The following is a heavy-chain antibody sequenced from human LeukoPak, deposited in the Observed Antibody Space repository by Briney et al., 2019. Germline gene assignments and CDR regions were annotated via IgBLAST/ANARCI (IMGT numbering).Heavy chain of an antibody. CDR3: ADELEGYNVRFDE. CDR1: GFTFSSYS. CDR2: ISGNSSNI. D-gene: IGHD5-24*01. Sequence: PGGSLRHSCTGSGFTFSSYSMKWVRQAPGKGLEWVSTISGNSSNIYYADSVKERFTISRDNAKNSLYLQMNSLRAEDTAIYYCADELEGYNVRFDEGGQGTLVRV. J-gene: IGHJ4*02. V-gene: IGHV3-21*01.